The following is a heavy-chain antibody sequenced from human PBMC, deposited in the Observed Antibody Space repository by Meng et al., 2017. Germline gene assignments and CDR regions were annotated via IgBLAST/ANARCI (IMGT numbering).Heavy chain of an antibody. CDR3: ARDIAVKYYYGSGSYSDYYAMDV. D-gene: IGHD3-10*01. V-gene: IGHV4-61*02. CDR2: IYTSGST. CDR1: GGSINSGNYY. Sequence: LRLSCSVSGGSINSGNYYCSWIRQPAGKGLEWIGRIYTSGSTNYNPSLESRVTMSLGTSKNQFSLKLSSVTAADTAVYYCARDIAVKYYYGSGSYSDYYAMDVWGQGTTVTVSS. J-gene: IGHJ6*02.